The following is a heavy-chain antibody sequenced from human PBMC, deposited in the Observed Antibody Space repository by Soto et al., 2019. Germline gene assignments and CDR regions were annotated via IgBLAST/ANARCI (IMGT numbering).Heavy chain of an antibody. D-gene: IGHD3-22*01. CDR1: GGSFSGYY. CDR2: INHSGST. J-gene: IGHJ3*01. Sequence: SETLSLTCAVYGGSFSGYYWSWIRQPPGKGLEWIGEINHSGSTNYNPSLKSRVTISVDTSKNQFSLKLSSVTAADTAVYYCARLIHNYYDSSGYPEDNAFDVWGQGTMVTVSS. V-gene: IGHV4-34*01. CDR3: ARLIHNYYDSSGYPEDNAFDV.